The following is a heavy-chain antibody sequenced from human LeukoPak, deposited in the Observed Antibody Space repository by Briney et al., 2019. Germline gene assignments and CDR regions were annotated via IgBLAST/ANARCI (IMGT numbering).Heavy chain of an antibody. J-gene: IGHJ3*02. D-gene: IGHD6-13*01. CDR2: LNSDGSSS. Sequence: PGGSLRLSCAASGFTFNNYWMHWVRQAPGKGLVWVSRLNSDGSSSAFADSMKGRFTISRDNAKNTLYLQMNSLRAEDTAVYFCVRAKGGPGSTWAFDIWGQRTMVTVSS. V-gene: IGHV3-74*01. CDR3: VRAKGGPGSTWAFDI. CDR1: GFTFNNYW.